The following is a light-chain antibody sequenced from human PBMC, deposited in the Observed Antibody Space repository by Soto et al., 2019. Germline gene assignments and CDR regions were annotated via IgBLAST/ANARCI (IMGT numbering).Light chain of an antibody. CDR3: SSYAGSNIDYV. CDR1: SSDVGGYNY. CDR2: EVS. V-gene: IGLV2-8*01. J-gene: IGLJ1*01. Sequence: LTQPPSASGSPGQSVAISCTGTSSDVGGYNYVSWYQQHPGKVPKLMIYEVSKRPSGVPDRFSGSKSGNTASLTVSGLQAEDEADYYCSSYAGSNIDYVFGTGTKV.